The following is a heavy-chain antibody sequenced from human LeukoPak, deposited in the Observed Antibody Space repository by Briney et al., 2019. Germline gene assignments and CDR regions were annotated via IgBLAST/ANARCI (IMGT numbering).Heavy chain of an antibody. V-gene: IGHV1-58*01. Sequence: SVKVSCKASGFTFTNSAVQWVRQARGQRLEWIGWIVVGSGNTNYAQKFQERVTITRDMSTSTAYMELRSLRSEDTTVYYCARQPSFDAIDIWGQGTMVTVSS. D-gene: IGHD2-2*01. CDR1: GFTFTNSA. CDR2: IVVGSGNT. CDR3: ARQPSFDAIDI. J-gene: IGHJ3*02.